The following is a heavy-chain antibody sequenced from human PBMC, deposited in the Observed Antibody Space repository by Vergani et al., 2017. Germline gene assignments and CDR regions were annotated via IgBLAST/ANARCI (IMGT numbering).Heavy chain of an antibody. CDR2: ISSSGSTI. Sequence: EVQLVESGGGLVQPGGSLRLSCAASGFTFSSYEMNWVRQAPGKGLEWVSYISSSGSTIYYADSVKGRFTISRDNAKNSLYLQMNSLRAEDTAVYYCAKTAYGDYGGFYYYYMDVWGKGTTVTVSS. J-gene: IGHJ6*03. V-gene: IGHV3-48*03. D-gene: IGHD4-17*01. CDR3: AKTAYGDYGGFYYYYMDV. CDR1: GFTFSSYE.